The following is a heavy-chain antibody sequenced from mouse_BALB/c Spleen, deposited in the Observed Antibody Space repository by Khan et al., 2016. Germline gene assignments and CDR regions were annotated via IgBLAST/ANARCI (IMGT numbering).Heavy chain of an antibody. CDR3: ARSLLWPAIDY. D-gene: IGHD2-10*01. CDR2: IWGGGNT. J-gene: IGHJ4*01. Sequence: QVQLKESGPGLVAPSQSLSITCTVSGFSLSRYSIHWVRQPPGKGLEWLGMIWGGGNTDYNSALKSRLSISNDNSKSQVFLKMNSLQTDDTGMYYCARSLLWPAIDYWGQGTSVTVSS. V-gene: IGHV2-6-4*01. CDR1: GFSLSRYS.